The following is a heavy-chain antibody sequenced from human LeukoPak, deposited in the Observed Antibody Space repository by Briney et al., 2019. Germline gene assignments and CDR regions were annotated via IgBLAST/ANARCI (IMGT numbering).Heavy chain of an antibody. CDR3: AKGMGLLWFGEFVDY. Sequence: GGSLRLSCGASGFTVSSKYMSWVRQAPGKGLEWVSVIYSGGYTDYADSVKGRFTISRDNSKNTLYLQMNSLRAEDTAVYYCAKGMGLLWFGEFVDYWGQGTLVTVSS. V-gene: IGHV3-53*01. CDR2: IYSGGYT. D-gene: IGHD3-10*01. CDR1: GFTVSSKY. J-gene: IGHJ4*02.